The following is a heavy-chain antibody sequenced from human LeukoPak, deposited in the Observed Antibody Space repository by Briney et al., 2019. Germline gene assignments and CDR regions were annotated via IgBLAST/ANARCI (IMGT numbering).Heavy chain of an antibody. CDR1: GYTFTSYD. CDR2: MNPNSGNT. J-gene: IGHJ5*02. D-gene: IGHD3-22*01. Sequence: GASVKVSCKASGYTFTSYDINWVRQATGQGLEWVGWMNPNSGNTGYAQKFQGRVTMTRNTSISTAYMELSSLRSEDTAVYYCARGLLTEYYYDSSGYPWGQGTLVTVSS. V-gene: IGHV1-8*01. CDR3: ARGLLTEYYYDSSGYP.